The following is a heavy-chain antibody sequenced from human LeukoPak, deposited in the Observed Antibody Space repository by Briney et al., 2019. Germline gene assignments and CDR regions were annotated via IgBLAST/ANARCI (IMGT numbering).Heavy chain of an antibody. CDR2: ISYDGSNK. V-gene: IGHV3-30-3*01. J-gene: IGHJ3*02. D-gene: IGHD3-10*01. Sequence: GRSLRLSCAASGFTFSIYAMHWVRQAPGKGLEWMSLISYDGSNKYYADSVKGRFTISRDNSKNTLFLQMSSLRPEDTAVYYCARGPYYYDSWSSSGAFDIWGQGTMVTVSS. CDR3: ARGPYYYDSWSSSGAFDI. CDR1: GFTFSIYA.